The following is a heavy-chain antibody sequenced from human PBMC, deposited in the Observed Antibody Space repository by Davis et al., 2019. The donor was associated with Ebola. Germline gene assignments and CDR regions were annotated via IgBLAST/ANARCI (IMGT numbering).Heavy chain of an antibody. D-gene: IGHD3-10*01. CDR3: AIRSGY. J-gene: IGHJ4*02. V-gene: IGHV3-30-3*01. CDR1: GFTFSSYA. CDR2: ISYDGSNK. Sequence: GESLKISCAASGFTFSSYAMSWVRQAPGKGLEWVAVISYDGSNKYYADSVKGRFTISRDNSKNTLYLQMNSLRAEDTAVYYCAIRSGYWGQGTLVTVSS.